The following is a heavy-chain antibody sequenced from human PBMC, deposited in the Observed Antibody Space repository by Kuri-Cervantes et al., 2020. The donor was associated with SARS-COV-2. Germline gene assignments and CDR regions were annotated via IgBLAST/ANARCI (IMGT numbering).Heavy chain of an antibody. J-gene: IGHJ4*02. CDR1: GYSISSGYY. Sequence: ESLKISCTVSGYSISSGYYWGWIRQPPGKGLEWIGSIYHSGSTYYNPSLKSRVTISVDTSKNQFSLKLSSVTAADTAVYYCARQQGGDFWSGYYHPYYFDYWGQGTLVTVSS. D-gene: IGHD3-3*01. CDR3: ARQQGGDFWSGYYHPYYFDY. CDR2: IYHSGST. V-gene: IGHV4-38-2*02.